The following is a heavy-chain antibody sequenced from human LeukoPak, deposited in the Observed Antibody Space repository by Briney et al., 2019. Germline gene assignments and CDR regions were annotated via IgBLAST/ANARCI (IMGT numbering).Heavy chain of an antibody. CDR2: IIPIFGTA. D-gene: IGHD5-12*01. CDR3: ARAAGGYSGYFPTNYYYYMDV. J-gene: IGHJ6*03. Sequence: ASVRVFCKASGGTFSSYAISWVRQAPGQGLEWMGGIIPIFGTANYAQKFQGRVTITTDESTSTAYMELSSLRSEDTAVYYCARAAGGYSGYFPTNYYYYMDVWGKGTTVTVSS. CDR1: GGTFSSYA. V-gene: IGHV1-69*05.